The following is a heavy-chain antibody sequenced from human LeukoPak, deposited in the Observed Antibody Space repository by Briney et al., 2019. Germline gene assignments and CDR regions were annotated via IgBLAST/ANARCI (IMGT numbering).Heavy chain of an antibody. CDR3: ARHIAVAGTS. CDR2: INHSGST. D-gene: IGHD6-19*01. Sequence: SETLSLTCAVYGGSFSGYYWNWIRQPPGKGLEWIGEINHSGSTNYNPSLKSRVTTSVDTSKNQFSLKLSSVTAADTAVYYCARHIAVAGTSWGQGTLVTVSS. CDR1: GGSFSGYY. J-gene: IGHJ4*02. V-gene: IGHV4-34*01.